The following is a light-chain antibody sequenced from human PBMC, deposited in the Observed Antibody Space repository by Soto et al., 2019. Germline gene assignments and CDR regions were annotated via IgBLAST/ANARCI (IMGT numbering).Light chain of an antibody. CDR2: AAS. Sequence: DIQMTQSPSSLSASVGDRVTITCRASRSISTYLNWYQHKPGKAPNLLIYAASSLQSGVPSRFSGSGSGTDFTPTISSLQPEDFATYYCQQSYNTLWTFGQGTKVDI. CDR3: QQSYNTLWT. J-gene: IGKJ1*01. CDR1: RSISTY. V-gene: IGKV1-39*01.